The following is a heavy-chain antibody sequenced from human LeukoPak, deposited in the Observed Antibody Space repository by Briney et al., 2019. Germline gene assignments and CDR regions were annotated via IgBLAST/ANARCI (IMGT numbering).Heavy chain of an antibody. J-gene: IGHJ4*02. CDR2: INHSGST. CDR3: ASPLGTGTTDY. Sequence: SETLSLTCAVYGGSFSDYYWSWIRQPPGKGLEWIGEINHSGSTNYNPSLKSRVTISVDTSKNQFSLKLSSVTAADTAVYYCASPLGTGTTDYWGQGTLVTVSS. V-gene: IGHV4-34*01. CDR1: GGSFSDYY. D-gene: IGHD1-1*01.